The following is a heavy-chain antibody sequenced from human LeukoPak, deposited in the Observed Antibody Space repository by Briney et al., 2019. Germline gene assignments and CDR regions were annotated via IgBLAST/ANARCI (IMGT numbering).Heavy chain of an antibody. J-gene: IGHJ4*02. D-gene: IGHD3-10*01. Sequence: SETLSLTCTVSGGSISSYYWSWIRQPAGKGLEWIGRIYTSGSTNYNPSLKRRVTMSVDTSKNQFSLRLSSVTAADTAVYYCARDPSYYGSGSYYDYWGQGTLVTVSS. CDR2: IYTSGST. CDR3: ARDPSYYGSGSYYDY. CDR1: GGSISSYY. V-gene: IGHV4-4*07.